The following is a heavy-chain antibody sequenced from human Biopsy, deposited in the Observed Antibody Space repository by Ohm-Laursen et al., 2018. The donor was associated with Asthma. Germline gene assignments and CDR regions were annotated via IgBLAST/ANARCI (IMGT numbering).Heavy chain of an antibody. CDR2: VSWNSGSI. CDR1: GFTFDDYA. J-gene: IGHJ4*02. D-gene: IGHD6-13*01. V-gene: IGHV3-9*01. Sequence: SLRLSCSASGFTFDDYAMHWVRQAPGKGLEWVSGVSWNSGSIDYADSVKGRYTISRDNAKNSLYLQMNSLRGADTALYYCVKDIRLQLWGFDSWGQGTLVTVSS. CDR3: VKDIRLQLWGFDS.